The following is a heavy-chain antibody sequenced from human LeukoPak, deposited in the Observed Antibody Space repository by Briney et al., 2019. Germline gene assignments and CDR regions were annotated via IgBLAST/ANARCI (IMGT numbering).Heavy chain of an antibody. J-gene: IGHJ4*02. Sequence: AGGSLRLPCAASGFSFDDYDMSWVRQAPGKVLEWVSGINWNGGSTGYADSVKGRFTISRDNAKNSLYLQMSSLRAEDTALYYCAREEGGYFDYWGQGTLVTVSS. CDR3: AREEGGYFDY. CDR1: GFSFDDYD. CDR2: INWNGGST. D-gene: IGHD3-16*01. V-gene: IGHV3-20*04.